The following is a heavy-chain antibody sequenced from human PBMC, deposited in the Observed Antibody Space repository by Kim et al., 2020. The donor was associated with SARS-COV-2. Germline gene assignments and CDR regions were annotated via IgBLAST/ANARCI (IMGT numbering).Heavy chain of an antibody. V-gene: IGHV4-59*01. D-gene: IGHD3-3*01. Sequence: SETLSLTCTVSGGSISSYYWSWIRQPPGKGLEWIGYIYYSGGTNYNPSLKSRVTISVDTSKNQFSLKLSSVTAADTAVYYCARDRGIFRNWAGYYYYGMDVWGQGTTVTVSS. CDR2: IYYSGGT. CDR1: GGSISSYY. J-gene: IGHJ6*02. CDR3: ARDRGIFRNWAGYYYYGMDV.